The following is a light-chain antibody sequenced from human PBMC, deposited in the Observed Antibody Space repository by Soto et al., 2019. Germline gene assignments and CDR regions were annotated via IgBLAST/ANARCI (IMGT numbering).Light chain of an antibody. J-gene: IGLJ1*01. CDR1: RSDVGRYNY. CDR3: SSFVGSNIFG. CDR2: EVT. V-gene: IGLV2-8*01. Sequence: QAVRTEPPSASGSPGQAVTISCTGTRSDVGRYNYVSWYQLHPGKVPKLLIYEVTKSPSGIPDRFSGSKSGNTASLTVSGLQAEDEADYYCSSFVGSNIFGFGSGTRSPS.